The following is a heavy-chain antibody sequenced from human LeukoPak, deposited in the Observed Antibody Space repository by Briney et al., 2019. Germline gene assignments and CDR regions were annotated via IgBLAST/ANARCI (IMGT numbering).Heavy chain of an antibody. Sequence: PSETLSLTCTVSGGSISSGGYYWSWIRQPPGKGLEWIGYIYYSGSTYYNPSLKSRVTISVDTSKNQFSLKLSPVTAADTAVYNCARDSRFLENGYYYMDVWGKGTTVTVS. J-gene: IGHJ6*03. CDR1: GGSISSGGYY. D-gene: IGHD3-3*01. V-gene: IGHV4-31*03. CDR3: ARDSRFLENGYYYMDV. CDR2: IYYSGST.